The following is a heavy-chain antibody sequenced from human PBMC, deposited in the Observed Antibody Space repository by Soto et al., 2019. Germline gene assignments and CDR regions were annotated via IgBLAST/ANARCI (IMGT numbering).Heavy chain of an antibody. CDR2: ISYDGSNK. D-gene: IGHD2-15*01. Sequence: RRLSCAASGFTFSSYGMHWVRQAPGKGLEWVAVISYDGSNKYYADSVKGRFTISRDNSKNTLYLQMNSLRAEDTAVYYCAKVGSEGGSCYGGRCYYGMDVWGQGTTVTVSS. J-gene: IGHJ6*02. CDR1: GFTFSSYG. V-gene: IGHV3-30*18. CDR3: AKVGSEGGSCYGGRCYYGMDV.